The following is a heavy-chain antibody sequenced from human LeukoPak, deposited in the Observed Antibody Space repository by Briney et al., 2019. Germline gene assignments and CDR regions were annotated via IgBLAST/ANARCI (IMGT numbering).Heavy chain of an antibody. CDR3: ARGWLRGGGFYGGMDV. CDR2: INHSGST. D-gene: IGHD3-10*01. V-gene: IGHV4-34*01. Sequence: SETLSLTCAVYGGSFSGYYWSWIRQPPGKGLEWIGEINHSGSTNYNPSLKSRVTISVDTSKNQFSLKLSSVTAADTAVYYCARGWLRGGGFYGGMDVWGQGTTVTVSS. J-gene: IGHJ6*02. CDR1: GGSFSGYY.